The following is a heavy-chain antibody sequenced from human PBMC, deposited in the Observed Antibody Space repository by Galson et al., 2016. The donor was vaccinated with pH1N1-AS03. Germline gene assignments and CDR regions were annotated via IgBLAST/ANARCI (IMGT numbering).Heavy chain of an antibody. CDR2: INPNSGVT. J-gene: IGHJ4*02. V-gene: IGHV1-2*06. CDR3: ARGGGSSLDY. CDR1: GYTFTDYF. Sequence: SVKVSCKASGYTFTDYFVYWVRQAPGQGLEWMGRINPNSGVTKFAQNFQGRVTMTRDTSISTAFMELSRLTSDDTAVYFCARGGGSSLDYWGQGTLVPVSS. D-gene: IGHD1-26*01.